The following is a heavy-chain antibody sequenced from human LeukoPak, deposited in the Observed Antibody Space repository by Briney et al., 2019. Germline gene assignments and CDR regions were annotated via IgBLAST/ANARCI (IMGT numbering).Heavy chain of an antibody. CDR2: IYSSGST. Sequence: SETLSLTCTVSGGSISSYYWSRIRQPAGKGLEWIGRIYSSGSTNYNPSLKSRVTMSVDTSKNRFSLKLSSVTAADTAVYYCARAGVVAAKYYFDYWGQGTLVTVSS. CDR3: ARAGVVAAKYYFDY. V-gene: IGHV4-4*07. CDR1: GGSISSYY. J-gene: IGHJ4*02. D-gene: IGHD2-15*01.